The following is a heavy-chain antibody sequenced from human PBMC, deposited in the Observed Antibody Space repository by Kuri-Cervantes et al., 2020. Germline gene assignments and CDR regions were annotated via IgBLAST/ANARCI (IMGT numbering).Heavy chain of an antibody. Sequence: SETLSLTCTVSGGSISSYYWSWIRQPPGKGLEWIGYIYYSGDTNYNPSLKSRVTISVDTSKNQFSLKLSSVTAADTAVYYCARDYFRSGWYGGVGYWGQGTLVTVSS. CDR2: IYYSGDT. J-gene: IGHJ4*02. CDR1: GGSISSYY. D-gene: IGHD6-19*01. V-gene: IGHV4-59*01. CDR3: ARDYFRSGWYGGVGY.